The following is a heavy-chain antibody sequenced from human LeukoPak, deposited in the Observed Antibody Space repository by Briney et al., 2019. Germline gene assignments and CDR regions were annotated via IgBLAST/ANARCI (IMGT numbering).Heavy chain of an antibody. Sequence: GASVKVSCKASGGTFISYAFSWVRQAPGQGLKWMGGIIPIVGTTNYAQMFQGRVTITADESTSTAYMELSSLRSEDTAVYYCARRSAGTIDYWGQGTLVTVSS. CDR3: ARRSAGTIDY. J-gene: IGHJ4*02. CDR1: GGTFISYA. D-gene: IGHD6-19*01. CDR2: IIPIVGTT. V-gene: IGHV1-69*13.